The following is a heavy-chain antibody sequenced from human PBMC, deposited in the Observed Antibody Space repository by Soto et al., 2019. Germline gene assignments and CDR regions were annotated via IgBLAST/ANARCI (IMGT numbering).Heavy chain of an antibody. J-gene: IGHJ5*02. CDR3: AKDLSMTVVHLLPQRFGP. Sequence: GGSLRFSCAASVFTFSSYAMSWVRQGPGKGLEWVAAISGSGGSTYYADSVKGRFTISRDNSKNTLYLKMNSLRAEETAVYYCAKDLSMTVVHLLPQRFGPWGPGTMVTVSS. CDR2: ISGSGGST. V-gene: IGHV3-23*01. D-gene: IGHD3-22*01. CDR1: VFTFSSYA.